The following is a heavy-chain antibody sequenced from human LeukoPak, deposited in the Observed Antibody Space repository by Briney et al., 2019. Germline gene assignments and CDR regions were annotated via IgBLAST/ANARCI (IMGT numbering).Heavy chain of an antibody. CDR2: IIPIFGTA. CDR1: GGTFSSYA. J-gene: IGHJ6*02. CDR3: ASSAKTGGYYYYGMDV. V-gene: IGHV1-69*01. Sequence: ASVKVSCKASGGTFSSYAISWVRQAPGQGLEWMGGIIPIFGTANYAQKFQGRVTITADESTSTAYMELSRLRSEDTAVYYCASSAKTGGYYYYGMDVWGQGTTVTVSS.